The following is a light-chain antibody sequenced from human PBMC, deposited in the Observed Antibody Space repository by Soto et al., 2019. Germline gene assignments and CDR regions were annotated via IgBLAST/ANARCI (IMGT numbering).Light chain of an antibody. V-gene: IGLV2-8*01. CDR3: SSFASSNTWV. CDR1: SSDVGAYNY. J-gene: IGLJ3*02. CDR2: EVT. Sequence: QSALTQPPSASGSPGQSVTISCTGTSSDVGAYNYVSWYQQHAGKAPKLVIYEVTKRPPGVPDRFSGSKSANTASLTVSGLQAEHEADYYCSSFASSNTWVFGGGTKLTVL.